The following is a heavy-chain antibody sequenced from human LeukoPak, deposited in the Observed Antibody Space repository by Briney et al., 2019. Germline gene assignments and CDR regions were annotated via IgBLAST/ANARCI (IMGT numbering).Heavy chain of an antibody. CDR1: GFTFTSYA. CDR3: AKDPFAAALYYFDY. V-gene: IGHV3-23*01. CDR2: ITGSGVNT. Sequence: GGSLRLSCAASGFTFTSYAMSWVRPAPGKGLEWVSTITGSGVNTYYADSVKGRFTISRDISKNTLYLQMSSLRADDTAVYYCAKDPFAAALYYFDYWGQGALVTVSS. D-gene: IGHD2-2*01. J-gene: IGHJ4*02.